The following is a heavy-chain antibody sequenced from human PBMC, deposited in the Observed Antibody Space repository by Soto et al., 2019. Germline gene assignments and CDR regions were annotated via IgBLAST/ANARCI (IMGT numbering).Heavy chain of an antibody. CDR2: ISYDGSNK. Sequence: GSLRLSCAASGFTFSSYGMHWVRQAPGKGLEWVAVISYDGSNKYYADSVKGRFTISRDNSKNTLYLQMNSLRAEDTAVYYCAKAPLPNYWGQGTLVTVSS. CDR1: GFTFSSYG. V-gene: IGHV3-30*18. CDR3: AKAPLPNY. J-gene: IGHJ4*02.